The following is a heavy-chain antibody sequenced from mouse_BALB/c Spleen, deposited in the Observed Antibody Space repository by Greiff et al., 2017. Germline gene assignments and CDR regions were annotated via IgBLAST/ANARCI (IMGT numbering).Heavy chain of an antibody. CDR3: ARSRTGTNYAMDY. Sequence: VHLVESGGGLVQPGGSRKLSCAASGFTFSSFGMHWVRQAPEKGLEWVAYISSGSSTIYYADTVKGRFTISRDNPKNTLFLQMTSLRSEDTAMYYCARSRTGTNYAMDYWGQGTSVTVSS. D-gene: IGHD4-1*01. CDR2: ISSGSSTI. V-gene: IGHV5-17*02. J-gene: IGHJ4*01. CDR1: GFTFSSFG.